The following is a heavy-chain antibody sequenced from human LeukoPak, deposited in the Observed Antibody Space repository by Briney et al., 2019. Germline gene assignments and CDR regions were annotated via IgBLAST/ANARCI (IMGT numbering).Heavy chain of an antibody. D-gene: IGHD6-13*01. Sequence: PGGSLRLSCAASGFTFSNYAMHWVRQAPGKGLEWVAVISYDGSNKYYADSVKGRFTISRDNSKNTLYLQMNSLRAEDTAVYYCAREPYSSSWYYFDCWGQGTLVTVSS. CDR2: ISYDGSNK. CDR3: AREPYSSSWYYFDC. V-gene: IGHV3-30-3*01. CDR1: GFTFSNYA. J-gene: IGHJ4*02.